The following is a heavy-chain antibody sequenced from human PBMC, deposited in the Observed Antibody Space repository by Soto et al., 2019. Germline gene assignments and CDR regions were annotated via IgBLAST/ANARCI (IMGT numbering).Heavy chain of an antibody. D-gene: IGHD6-6*01. J-gene: IGHJ4*02. CDR1: GYTFTSYA. V-gene: IGHV1-3*01. CDR3: ARLPGRGSAARQSTSPGY. Sequence: QVQLVQSGAEVKKPGASVKVSCKASGYTFTSYAMHWVRQAPGQRLEWMGWINAGNGNTKYSQKFQGRVTITRDTSASTAYMELSSLRSEDTAVYYCARLPGRGSAARQSTSPGYWGQGTLVTVSS. CDR2: INAGNGNT.